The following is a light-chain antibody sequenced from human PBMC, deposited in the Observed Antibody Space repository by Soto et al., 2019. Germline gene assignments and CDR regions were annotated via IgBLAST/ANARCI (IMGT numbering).Light chain of an antibody. Sequence: QSVLTQPPSVSAAPGQKVTISCSGTSSNIGNNYVSWYQQLPGTAPRLLIYDNNKRPSGILDRFSGSKSGTSATLRITGRQTGDEADYYCGTWYSSLSAGVFGGGTKLTVL. CDR2: DNN. J-gene: IGLJ2*01. V-gene: IGLV1-51*01. CDR3: GTWYSSLSAGV. CDR1: SSNIGNNY.